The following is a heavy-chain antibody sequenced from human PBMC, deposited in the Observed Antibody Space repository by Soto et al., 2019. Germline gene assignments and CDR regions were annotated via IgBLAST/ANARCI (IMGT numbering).Heavy chain of an antibody. CDR3: ARSYCSAGRCYSFNY. CDR1: GGSINTSMYY. D-gene: IGHD2-15*01. V-gene: IGHV4-39*01. J-gene: IGHJ4*02. CDR2: IFYSGST. Sequence: LQPLSDTSTVSGGSINTSMYYWGWKRQPPGKGLEWIGSIFYSGSTFYNPSLKGRVTISVDTSKNQFSLKLTSVTAADTAVFYCARSYCSAGRCYSFNYWGLGTLVTVSS.